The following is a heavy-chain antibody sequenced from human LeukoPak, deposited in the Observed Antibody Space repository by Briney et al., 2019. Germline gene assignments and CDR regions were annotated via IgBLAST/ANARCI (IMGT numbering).Heavy chain of an antibody. V-gene: IGHV4-39*01. CDR1: GGSISSSSYY. D-gene: IGHD3-22*01. J-gene: IGHJ4*02. Sequence: PSETLSLTCTVSGGSISSSSYYWGWIRQPPGKGLEWIGSIYYSGSTYYNPSLKSRVTISVDTSKNQFSLKLSSVTAADTAVYYCARSRTRTTMIVVVIPYFDYWGQGTLVTVSS. CDR3: ARSRTRTTMIVVVIPYFDY. CDR2: IYYSGST.